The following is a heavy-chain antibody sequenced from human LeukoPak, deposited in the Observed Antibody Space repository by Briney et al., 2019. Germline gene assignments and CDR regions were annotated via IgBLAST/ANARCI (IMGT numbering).Heavy chain of an antibody. CDR1: GYTFTRYY. CDR2: INPNSGGT. V-gene: IGHV1-2*02. D-gene: IGHD2-2*01. J-gene: IGHJ4*02. CDR3: ARANALYCSSTSCLFDY. Sequence: ASVKVSCKASGYTFTRYYMHWVRQAPGQGLEWMASINPNSGGTYYAQNFHDRITMTRDTSISTAYMELSRLRSDDTAIYYCARANALYCSSTSCLFDYWGQGTLVTVSS.